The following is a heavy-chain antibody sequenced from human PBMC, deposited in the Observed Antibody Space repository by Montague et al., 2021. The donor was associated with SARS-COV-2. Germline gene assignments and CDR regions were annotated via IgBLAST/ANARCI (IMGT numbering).Heavy chain of an antibody. CDR3: ASSGITLTGLDAFDI. CDR2: TYYRPKWDS. CDR1: GDSVSSKSVA. Sequence: CAISGDSVSSKSVAWNWIRQSPSRGLEWLGRTYYRPKWDSDYAESVKRRLVITPDTSKSQVSLQLNSVIPEDTAVCFCASSGITLTGLDAFDIWGQGTMVTVSS. D-gene: IGHD3-9*01. V-gene: IGHV6-1*01. J-gene: IGHJ3*02.